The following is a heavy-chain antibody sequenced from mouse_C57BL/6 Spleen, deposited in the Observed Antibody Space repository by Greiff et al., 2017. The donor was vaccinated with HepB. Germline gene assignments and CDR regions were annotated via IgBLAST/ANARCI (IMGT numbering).Heavy chain of an antibody. V-gene: IGHV2-6*03. J-gene: IGHJ4*01. CDR1: GFSLTSYG. Sequence: VKVVESGPGLVAPSQCLSITCTVSGFSLTSYGVHWVRQPPGKGLEWLVVIWSDGSTTYNSALKSRLSISTDNSKSPVFSKMNSLQTDDTAMYYCSRSTTVPHYYAMDYWGQGTSVTVSS. CDR3: SRSTTVPHYYAMDY. D-gene: IGHD1-1*01. CDR2: IWSDGST.